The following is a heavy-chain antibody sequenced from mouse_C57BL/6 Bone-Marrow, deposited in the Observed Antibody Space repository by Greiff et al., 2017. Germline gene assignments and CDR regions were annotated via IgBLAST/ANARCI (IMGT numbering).Heavy chain of an antibody. V-gene: IGHV14-4*01. CDR1: GFNIQDDY. J-gene: IGHJ1*03. CDR2: IDPENGDT. Sequence: VQLQQSGAELVRPGASVKLSCTASGFNIQDDYMHWVKQRPEQGLEWIGWIDPENGDTEYASKFQGKATITADTSSNTAYLQLSSLTSEDTAVYYCTTHYYYGSTYWYFDVWGTGTTVTVSS. CDR3: TTHYYYGSTYWYFDV. D-gene: IGHD1-1*01.